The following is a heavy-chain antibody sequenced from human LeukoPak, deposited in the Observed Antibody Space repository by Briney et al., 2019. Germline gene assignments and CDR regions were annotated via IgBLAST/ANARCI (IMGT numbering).Heavy chain of an antibody. CDR3: AKVRPGYSHYFYFMDV. CDR1: GFNLSRFA. Sequence: GGSLRLSCAASGFNLSRFAMTWVRQAPGMGLEWVSFLSDSGENSYYADSVKGRFTISRDSSKNMLFLRLTNLRAEDTAVYYCAKVRPGYSHYFYFMDVWATGTTVTVSS. J-gene: IGHJ6*03. CDR2: LSDSGENS. D-gene: IGHD5-18*01. V-gene: IGHV3-23*01.